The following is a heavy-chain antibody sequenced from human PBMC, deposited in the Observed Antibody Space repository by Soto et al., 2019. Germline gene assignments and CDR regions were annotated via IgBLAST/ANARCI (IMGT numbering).Heavy chain of an antibody. D-gene: IGHD3-16*01. CDR2: IYFAGTT. CDR3: ARLGAYFQALDS. CDR1: NGSISPNY. Sequence: SETLSLTCTVSNGSISPNYWSWIRQPPGKGLEWIGCIYFAGTTTYNPSLKSRVTISLDASKNRFSLRLTSVTAADTAVYYCARLGAYFQALDSWGQGTLVTVSS. J-gene: IGHJ4*02. V-gene: IGHV4-59*08.